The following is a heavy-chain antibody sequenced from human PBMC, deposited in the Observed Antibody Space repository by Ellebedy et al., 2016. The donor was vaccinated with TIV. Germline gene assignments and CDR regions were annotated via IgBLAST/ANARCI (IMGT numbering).Heavy chain of an antibody. V-gene: IGHV1-69*05. D-gene: IGHD2-2*01. Sequence: SVKVSCXASGGTFSSYAISWVRQAPGQGLEWMGGIIPIFGTANYAQKFQGRVTMTTDTSTSTAYMELRSLRSDDTAVYYCARRYCSSTSCYYYMDVWGKGTTVAVSS. CDR3: ARRYCSSTSCYYYMDV. J-gene: IGHJ6*03. CDR2: IIPIFGTA. CDR1: GGTFSSYA.